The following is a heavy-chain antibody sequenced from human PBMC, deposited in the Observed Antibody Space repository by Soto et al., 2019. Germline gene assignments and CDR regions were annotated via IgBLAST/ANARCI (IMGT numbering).Heavy chain of an antibody. CDR2: ISYDGSNK. J-gene: IGHJ4*02. Sequence: QVQLVESGGGVVQPGRSLRLSCAASGFTFSSYGMHWVRQAPGKGLEWVAVISYDGSNKYYADSVKGRFTISRDNSKKKLYLQMNSLRAEDTAVYYCAKVMGPYSGYDSAYFDYWGQGTLVTVSS. D-gene: IGHD5-12*01. CDR3: AKVMGPYSGYDSAYFDY. V-gene: IGHV3-30*18. CDR1: GFTFSSYG.